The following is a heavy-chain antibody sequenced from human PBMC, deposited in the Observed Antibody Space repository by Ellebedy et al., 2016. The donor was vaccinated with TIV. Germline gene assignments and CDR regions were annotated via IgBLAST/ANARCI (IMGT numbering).Heavy chain of an antibody. J-gene: IGHJ6*02. D-gene: IGHD6-6*01. CDR2: LWYDGSNK. V-gene: IGHV3-33*01. CDR3: ARRIAARPDYYYAMDV. Sequence: GESLKISCAASGFTFSSYGMHWVRQAPGKGLEWVAVLWYDGSNKYYGDSVKGRFTISRDNSKNTLSLQMNSLRAEDTAVYYCARRIAARPDYYYAMDVWGQGTTVTVAS. CDR1: GFTFSSYG.